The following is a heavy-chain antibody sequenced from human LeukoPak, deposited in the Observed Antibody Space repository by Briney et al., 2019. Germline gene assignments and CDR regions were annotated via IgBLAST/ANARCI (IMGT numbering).Heavy chain of an antibody. Sequence: SETLSLTCAVYGGSFSGYYWSWIRQPPGKGLEWIGEINHSGSTNYNPSLKSRVTISVDTSKNQFSLKLSSVTAADTAVYYCAREDGYNSNHYFDYWGQGTLVTVSS. CDR3: AREDGYNSNHYFDY. V-gene: IGHV4-34*01. CDR2: INHSGST. D-gene: IGHD5-24*01. J-gene: IGHJ4*02. CDR1: GGSFSGYY.